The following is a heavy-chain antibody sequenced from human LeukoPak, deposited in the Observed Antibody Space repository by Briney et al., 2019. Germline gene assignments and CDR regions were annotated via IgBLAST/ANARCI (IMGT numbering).Heavy chain of an antibody. CDR2: IYYSGST. Sequence: SETLSLTCTVSGGSISSYYWSWIRQPPGEGLEWIGYIYYSGSTNYNPSLKSRVTISVDTSKNQFSLKLSSVTAADTAVYYCASSGLFCGDSCLAFDIWGQGTMVTVSS. V-gene: IGHV4-59*08. CDR1: GGSISSYY. CDR3: ASSGLFCGDSCLAFDI. J-gene: IGHJ3*02. D-gene: IGHD2-15*01.